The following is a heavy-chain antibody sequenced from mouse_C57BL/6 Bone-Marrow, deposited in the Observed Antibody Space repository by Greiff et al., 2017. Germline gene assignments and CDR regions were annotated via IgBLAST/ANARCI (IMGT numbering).Heavy chain of an antibody. Sequence: QVQLQQPGAELVMPGASVKLSCKASGYTFTSYWMHWVKQRPGQGLEWIGEIDPSDSYTNYNQKFKGKSTLTVDKSSSTAYMQLSSLTSEDSAVYYCAITTVVAEGLPYYFDYWGQGTTLTVSS. CDR3: AITTVVAEGLPYYFDY. CDR1: GYTFTSYW. J-gene: IGHJ2*01. V-gene: IGHV1-69*01. D-gene: IGHD1-1*01. CDR2: IDPSDSYT.